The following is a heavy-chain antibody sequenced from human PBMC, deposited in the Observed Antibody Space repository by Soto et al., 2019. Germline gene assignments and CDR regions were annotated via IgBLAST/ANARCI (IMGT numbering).Heavy chain of an antibody. CDR3: ATQEVGGSYVYTFDP. CDR1: GGSISSGGYY. D-gene: IGHD1-26*01. V-gene: IGHV4-39*01. Sequence: SETLSLTCTVSGGSISSGGYYWGWIRQPPGKGLEWIGSIYYSGSTYYNPSLKSRVTISVDTSKNQFSLKLSSVTAADTAVYYCATQEVGGSYVYTFDPWGQGTLVTVSS. CDR2: IYYSGST. J-gene: IGHJ5*02.